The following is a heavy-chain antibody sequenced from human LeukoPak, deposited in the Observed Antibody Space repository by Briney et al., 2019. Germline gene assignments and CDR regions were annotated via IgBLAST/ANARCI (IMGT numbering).Heavy chain of an antibody. D-gene: IGHD1-26*01. CDR1: GGSISTYY. J-gene: IGHJ4*02. CDR3: ARHANSGELLDFDY. Sequence: SETLSLTCTVSGGSISTYYWSWIRQPPGKGLEWIGYIYNSGSTKYKSSLKSRVTISVDTSKNQFSLKLSSVTAADTAVYYCARHANSGELLDFDYWGQGTLVTVSS. V-gene: IGHV4-59*08. CDR2: IYNSGST.